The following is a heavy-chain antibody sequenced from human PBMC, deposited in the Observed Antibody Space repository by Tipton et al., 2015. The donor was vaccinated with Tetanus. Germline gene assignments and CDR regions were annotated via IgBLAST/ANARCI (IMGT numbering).Heavy chain of an antibody. J-gene: IGHJ6*02. CDR2: ISYSSTSV. CDR1: GFSFRDYG. Sequence: SLRLSCAASGFSFRDYGMNWVRQAPGKGLEWVSYISYSSTSVYYVDSVKGRFVVSRDNAKNMLFLQMNSMRAEDTAVYYCTSSLNTWYYYGVDVWGQGTTVTVSS. D-gene: IGHD3-16*01. CDR3: TSSLNTWYYYGVDV. V-gene: IGHV3-48*01.